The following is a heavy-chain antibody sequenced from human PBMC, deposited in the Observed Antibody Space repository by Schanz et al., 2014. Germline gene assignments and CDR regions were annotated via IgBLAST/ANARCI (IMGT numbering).Heavy chain of an antibody. J-gene: IGHJ5*02. Sequence: VRLVESGGGVVQPGRSLRLSCAASGFTFSSNSMNWVRQAPGKGLEWVANIKQDESEKYYVDSVKGRFTISRDNAKNSLFLHMNSLRAEDTAVYYCVRDILHRVYDSGSPWGQGTLVTVSS. V-gene: IGHV3-7*04. CDR3: VRDILHRVYDSGSP. CDR2: IKQDESEK. D-gene: IGHD3-10*01. CDR1: GFTFSSNS.